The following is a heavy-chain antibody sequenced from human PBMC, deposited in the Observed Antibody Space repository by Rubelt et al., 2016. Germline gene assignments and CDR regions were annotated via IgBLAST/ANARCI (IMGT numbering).Heavy chain of an antibody. V-gene: IGHV4-34*01. CDR3: AREDCRSISCPKGWFDP. CDR1: GGSFSGYY. J-gene: IGHJ5*02. CDR2: INHSGST. Sequence: QVQLQQWGAGLLKPSETLSLTCAVYGGSFSGYYWSWIRQPPGKGLEWIGEINHSGSTNYNPSLKSRVTISVDTSKNQFSLKLSSVTAADTAVYYCAREDCRSISCPKGWFDPWGQGTLVTVSS. D-gene: IGHD2-2*01.